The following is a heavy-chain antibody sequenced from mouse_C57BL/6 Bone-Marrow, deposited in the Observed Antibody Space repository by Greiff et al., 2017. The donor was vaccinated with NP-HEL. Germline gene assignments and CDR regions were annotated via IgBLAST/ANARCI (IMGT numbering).Heavy chain of an antibody. D-gene: IGHD1-1*01. J-gene: IGHJ2*01. CDR1: GYTFTSYG. V-gene: IGHV1-81*01. CDR3: ARNRSSYSFYYFDY. CDR2: IYPRSGNT. Sequence: VQLQESGAELARPGASVKLSCKASGYTFTSYGISWVKQRTGQGLEWIGEIYPRSGNTYYNEKFKGKATLTADKSSITAYMELRSLTSEDSAVYFCARNRSSYSFYYFDYWGQGTTLTVSS.